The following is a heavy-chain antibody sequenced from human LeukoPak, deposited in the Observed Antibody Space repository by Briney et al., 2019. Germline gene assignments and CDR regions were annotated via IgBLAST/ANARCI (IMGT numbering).Heavy chain of an antibody. CDR3: AKSRVWFGEYYYYGMDV. CDR2: ISGSGGST. D-gene: IGHD3-10*01. V-gene: IGHV3-23*01. Sequence: GGPLRLSCAASGFTFSSYAMSWVRQAPGKGLEWVSAISGSGGSTYYADSVKGRFTISRDNSKNTLYLQMNSLRAEDTAVYYCAKSRVWFGEYYYYGMDVWGQGTTVTVSS. CDR1: GFTFSSYA. J-gene: IGHJ6*02.